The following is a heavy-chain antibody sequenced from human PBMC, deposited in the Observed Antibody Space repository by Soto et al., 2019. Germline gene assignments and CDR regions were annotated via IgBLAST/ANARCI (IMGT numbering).Heavy chain of an antibody. CDR3: ARERSEIAVADPDAFDI. Sequence: GGSLRLSCAASGFTFSSYAMHWVRQAPGKGLEWVAVISYDGSNKYYADSVKGRFTISRDNSKNTLYLQMNSLRAEDTAVYYCARERSEIAVADPDAFDIWGQGTMVTVSS. CDR1: GFTFSSYA. CDR2: ISYDGSNK. J-gene: IGHJ3*02. V-gene: IGHV3-30*04. D-gene: IGHD6-19*01.